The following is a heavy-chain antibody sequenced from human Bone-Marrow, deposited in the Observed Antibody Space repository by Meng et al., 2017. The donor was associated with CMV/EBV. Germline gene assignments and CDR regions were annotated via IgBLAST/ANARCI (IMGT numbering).Heavy chain of an antibody. CDR2: ISSSSSYI. CDR1: GFTFSSYS. D-gene: IGHD2-2*01. J-gene: IGHJ6*02. V-gene: IGHV3-21*01. CDR3: ASPDIVVVPAATLRGVGMDV. Sequence: GESLKISCAASGFTFSSYSMNWVRQAPGKGLEWVSSISSSSSYIYYADSVKGRFTISRDNAKNSLYLQMNSLRAEDTAVYYCASPDIVVVPAATLRGVGMDVWGQGTTVTVSS.